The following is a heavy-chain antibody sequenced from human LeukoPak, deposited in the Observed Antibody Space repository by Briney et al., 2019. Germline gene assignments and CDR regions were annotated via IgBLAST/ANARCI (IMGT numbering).Heavy chain of an antibody. CDR2: ISPSGDTT. V-gene: IGHV3-23*01. CDR3: AELGITMIGGV. Sequence: GGSLRLSCAASGFTFSSYAMSWVRQAPGKGLEWVSGISPSGDTTYYADSVKGRFTVSRDNAKNSLYLQMNSLRAEDTAVYYCAELGITMIGGVWGKGTTVTISS. D-gene: IGHD3-10*02. CDR1: GFTFSSYA. J-gene: IGHJ6*04.